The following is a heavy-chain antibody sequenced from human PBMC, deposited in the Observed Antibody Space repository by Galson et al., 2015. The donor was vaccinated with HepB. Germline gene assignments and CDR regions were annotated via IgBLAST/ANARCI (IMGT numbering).Heavy chain of an antibody. V-gene: IGHV4-4*02. Sequence: ETLSLTCAVSGGSISSSNWWSWVRQPPGKGLEWIGEIYHSGSTNYNPSLKSRVTISVDKSKNQFSLKLSSVTAADTAVYYCARDQGGGSGSYFGYWGQGTLVTVSS. D-gene: IGHD3-10*01. CDR2: IYHSGST. CDR1: GGSISSSNW. J-gene: IGHJ4*02. CDR3: ARDQGGGSGSYFGY.